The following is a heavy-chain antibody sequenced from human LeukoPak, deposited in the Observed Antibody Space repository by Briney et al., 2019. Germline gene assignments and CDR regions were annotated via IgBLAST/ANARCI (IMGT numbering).Heavy chain of an antibody. J-gene: IGHJ4*02. CDR1: GYTFTGYY. V-gene: IGHV1-8*03. CDR2: MNPNSGNT. CDR3: ARASNYDFWSGYPFDY. D-gene: IGHD3-3*01. Sequence: ASVKVSCKASGYTFTGYYMHWVRQAPGQGLEWMGWMNPNSGNTGYAQKFQGRVTITRNTSISTAYMELSSLRSEDTAVYYCARASNYDFWSGYPFDYWGQGTLVTVSS.